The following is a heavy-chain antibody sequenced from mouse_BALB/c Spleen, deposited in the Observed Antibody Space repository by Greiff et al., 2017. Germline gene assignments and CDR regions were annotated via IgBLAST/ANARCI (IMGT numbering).Heavy chain of an antibody. D-gene: IGHD2-14*01. CDR2: LDPYNCGP. CDR1: GFPFPDYY. J-gene: IGHJ2*01. Sequence: VQPEESGPGLGKPGASAEVSLKASGFPFPDYYMSWVKQGTGKSLEWIGYLDPYNCGPSHNQKFKGKATLTVDKSSSTAFMHLNSLTSADSAVYYCARRGYRYLDYWGQGTTLTVSS. CDR3: ARRGYRYLDY. V-gene: IGHV1S135*01.